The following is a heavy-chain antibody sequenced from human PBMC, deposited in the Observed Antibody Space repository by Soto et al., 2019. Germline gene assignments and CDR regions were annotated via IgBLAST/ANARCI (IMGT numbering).Heavy chain of an antibody. CDR3: VRLHDSSGFYEYYFDY. Sequence: PGESQKISCKASGYSFVSHWIGWVRQMPGKGLEWMGIIYPGDSDTRYSPSFQGQITFSADKSITTAFLQWSSLRASDTAMYFCVRLHDSSGFYEYYFDYWGQGTLVTVSS. D-gene: IGHD3-22*01. CDR2: IYPGDSDT. V-gene: IGHV5-51*01. CDR1: GYSFVSHW. J-gene: IGHJ4*02.